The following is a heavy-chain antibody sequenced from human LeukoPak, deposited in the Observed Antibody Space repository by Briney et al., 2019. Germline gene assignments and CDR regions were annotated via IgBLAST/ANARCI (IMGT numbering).Heavy chain of an antibody. J-gene: IGHJ5*02. CDR2: IYYGGST. V-gene: IGHV4-39*01. CDR1: GGSIRSSYYY. Sequence: SETLSLTCTVSGGSIRSSYYYWGWIRQPPGKGLEWIGSIYYGGSTYYNPSLKSRVTISVDTSMNQFSLKLSFVTTADTAVYYCARALGYCSGVSCTRGYNWFDPWGQGTLVTVPS. CDR3: ARALGYCSGVSCTRGYNWFDP. D-gene: IGHD2-15*01.